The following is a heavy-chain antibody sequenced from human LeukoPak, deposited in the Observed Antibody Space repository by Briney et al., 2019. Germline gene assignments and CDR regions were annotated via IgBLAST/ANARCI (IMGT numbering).Heavy chain of an antibody. CDR2: INHSGST. CDR3: ARRRGYRVYYFDY. J-gene: IGHJ4*02. CDR1: GGSFSGYY. D-gene: IGHD6-13*01. Sequence: SEALSLTCAVYGGSFSGYYWSWIRQPPGKGLEWIGEINHSGSTNYNPSLKSRVTISVDTSKNQFSLKLSSVTAADTAVYYCARRRGYRVYYFDYWGQGTLDTVSS. V-gene: IGHV4-34*01.